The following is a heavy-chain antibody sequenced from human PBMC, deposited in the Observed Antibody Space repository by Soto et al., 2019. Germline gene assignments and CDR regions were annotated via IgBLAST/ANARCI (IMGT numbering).Heavy chain of an antibody. CDR3: ARGGGGRYSSGGY. Sequence: SETLSLTCAVYGGSFSGYYWSWIRQPPGKGLEWIGEINHSGSTNYNPSLKSRVTISVDTSKNQFSLKLSSVTAADTAVYYCARGGGGRYSSGGYWGQGTLVTVSS. D-gene: IGHD1-26*01. CDR1: GGSFSGYY. J-gene: IGHJ4*02. V-gene: IGHV4-34*01. CDR2: INHSGST.